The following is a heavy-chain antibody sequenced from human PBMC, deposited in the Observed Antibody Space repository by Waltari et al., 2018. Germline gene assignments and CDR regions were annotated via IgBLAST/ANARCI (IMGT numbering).Heavy chain of an antibody. V-gene: IGHV4-39*01. CDR1: GGSISSSSYY. D-gene: IGHD2-8*01. J-gene: IGHJ2*01. CDR2: IYYSGRT. Sequence: QLQLQESGPGLVKPSETLSLTCTVSGGSISSSSYYWGWIRQPPGKGLEWIGSIYYSGRTYHNPSLKIRVTISVDTSKNQFSLKLSSVTAADTAVYYCARHPAMTIMLWYFDLWGRGTLVTVSS. CDR3: ARHPAMTIMLWYFDL.